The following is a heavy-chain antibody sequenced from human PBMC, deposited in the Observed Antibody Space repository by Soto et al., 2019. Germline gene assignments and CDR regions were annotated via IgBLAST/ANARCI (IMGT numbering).Heavy chain of an antibody. V-gene: IGHV1-18*01. CDR3: ARNYYDSSAQGHWFDP. J-gene: IGHJ5*02. Sequence: QVQLVQSGAEVKKPGASVKVSCKASGYTFTSFGISWVRQAPGQGLEWMGWISAYNGKTNYAQKFQGRVTMTTDTSTKTVYMELRSLRSDDTAVYYCARNYYDSSAQGHWFDPWDQGTLVTVSS. CDR1: GYTFTSFG. CDR2: ISAYNGKT. D-gene: IGHD3-22*01.